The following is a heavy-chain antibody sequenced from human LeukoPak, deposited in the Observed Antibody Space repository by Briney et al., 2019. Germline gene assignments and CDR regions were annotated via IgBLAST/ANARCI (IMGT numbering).Heavy chain of an antibody. CDR1: GFTFSNWW. Sequence: GGSLRLSCVVSGFTFSNWWMSWVRQAPGKGLEWVAAIIYDGSNKYYADSVKGRFTISRDNSKNTLDLQMSSLRAEDTAVYYCAKDPSYTAAGIDYWGQGTLVTVSS. J-gene: IGHJ4*02. CDR2: IIYDGSNK. CDR3: AKDPSYTAAGIDY. D-gene: IGHD6-13*01. V-gene: IGHV3-30*18.